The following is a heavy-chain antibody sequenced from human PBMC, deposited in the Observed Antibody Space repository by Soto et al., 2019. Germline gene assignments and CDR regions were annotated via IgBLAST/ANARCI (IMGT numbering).Heavy chain of an antibody. D-gene: IGHD4-17*01. CDR1: GFTFSNYA. J-gene: IGHJ6*02. CDR2: ISGSDGRT. V-gene: IGHV3-23*01. CDR3: ARDQDDYGDSVLGDSYYYHSYGLDV. Sequence: QLLESGGGLVPPGGSLRLSCAASGFTFSNYAMSWVRQAPGKGLERVAGISGSDGRTFHADPVKGRFTISRDNSRNTLYLQMSRLRAQDTAVYYCARDQDDYGDSVLGDSYYYHSYGLDVWGQGTTVTVSS.